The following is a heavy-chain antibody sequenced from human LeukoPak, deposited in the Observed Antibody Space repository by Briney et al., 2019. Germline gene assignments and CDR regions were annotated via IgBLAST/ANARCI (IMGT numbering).Heavy chain of an antibody. CDR3: ASPKTLELLSGSSQFDY. V-gene: IGHV1-69*05. CDR2: IIPIFGTA. J-gene: IGHJ4*02. Sequence: SVKVSCKPSGGTFSSYAISWVRQAPGQGLEWIGRIIPIFGTANYAQKFQGRVTITTDESTSTAYMELSSLRSEDTAVYYCASPKTLELLSGSSQFDYWGQGTLVTVSS. CDR1: GGTFSSYA. D-gene: IGHD1-26*01.